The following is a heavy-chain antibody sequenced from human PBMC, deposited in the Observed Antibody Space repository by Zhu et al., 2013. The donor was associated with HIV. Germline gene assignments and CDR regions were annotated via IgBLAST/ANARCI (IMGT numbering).Heavy chain of an antibody. D-gene: IGHD3-3*01. Sequence: QVQLVQSGAEVKKPGASVRVSCDVSGYSLTELSMHWVRQAPGKGLEWLGGSDPEDDETIYAQRFQGRVTMTEDTSTDIAYMELSSLTSEDTAVYYCTIGPRDYDFWSGYPEDYWGQGQWSPSLQ. V-gene: IGHV1-24*01. CDR3: TIGPRDYDFWSGYPEDY. CDR1: GYSLTELS. J-gene: IGHJ3*01. CDR2: SDPEDDET.